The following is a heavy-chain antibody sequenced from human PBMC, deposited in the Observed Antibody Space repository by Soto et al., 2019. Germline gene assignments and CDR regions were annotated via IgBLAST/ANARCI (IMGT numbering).Heavy chain of an antibody. CDR1: GFTFSNYA. V-gene: IGHV3-23*01. Sequence: GGSLRLSCAASGFTFSNYAMNWVRQAPGKGLEWVSVVSGSGGRTYYTDSVKGRFTVSRDNSKNTLYLQMNSLRAEDTAVYYCAKDGKREYYYDSSGFYGMGVWGQGTTVTVSS. CDR2: VSGSGGRT. J-gene: IGHJ6*02. D-gene: IGHD3-22*01. CDR3: AKDGKREYYYDSSGFYGMGV.